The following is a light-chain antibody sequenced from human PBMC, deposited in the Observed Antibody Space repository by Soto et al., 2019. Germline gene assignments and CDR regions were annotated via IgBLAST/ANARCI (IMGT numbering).Light chain of an antibody. CDR2: DVT. V-gene: IGLV2-23*02. J-gene: IGLJ1*01. CDR3: CSYAGSPFV. CDR1: SIDIGAYTL. Sequence: SGLAARSSVSGSPGQSITISYNGTSIDIGAYTLVSWYQQHPGKAPKIIIYDVTQRPSGISNRFSGSKSGNTASLTISGLQAEDEADYYCCSYAGSPFVFGTGTKVTVL.